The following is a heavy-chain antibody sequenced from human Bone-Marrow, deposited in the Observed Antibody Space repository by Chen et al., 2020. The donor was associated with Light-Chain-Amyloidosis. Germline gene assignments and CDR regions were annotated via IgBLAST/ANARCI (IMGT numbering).Heavy chain of an antibody. V-gene: IGHV3-21*06. CDR2: IDSSGTYI. CDR3: ARDQVEYKFFYYMDV. Sequence: GLVKPGGSLRLSCAASGFIFASYTMNWVRQAPGKGLEWVSSIDSSGTYINYADSTRGRFSISRDNAKNSLYLQITSLRAEDTAVYYCARDQVEYKFFYYMDVWGKGTTVTVSS. CDR1: GFIFASYT. D-gene: IGHD6-6*01. J-gene: IGHJ6*03.